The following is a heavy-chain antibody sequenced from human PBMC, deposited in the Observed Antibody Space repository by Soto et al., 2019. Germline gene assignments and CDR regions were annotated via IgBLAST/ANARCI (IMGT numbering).Heavy chain of an antibody. Sequence: GGSLRLSCAASGFTFSTYGMHWVRQAPGKGLEWVAVITYDGNNKNYGDSVKGRFTISRDNSRNTLYLQMNSLRVEDTAVYYCAKDPNPNSGSLNWFDAWGQGTLVTVSS. D-gene: IGHD1-26*01. V-gene: IGHV3-30*18. CDR1: GFTFSTYG. CDR2: ITYDGNNK. CDR3: AKDPNPNSGSLNWFDA. J-gene: IGHJ5*02.